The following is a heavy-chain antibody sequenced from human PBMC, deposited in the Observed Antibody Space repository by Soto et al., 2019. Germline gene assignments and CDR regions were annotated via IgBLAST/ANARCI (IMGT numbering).Heavy chain of an antibody. CDR1: GFTFGSLA. D-gene: IGHD3-22*01. J-gene: IGHJ4*02. CDR2: ISDRGQSV. Sequence: WGSLRLSCAASGFTFGSLAMSWVRQAPGQGLEWVLSISDRGQSVFCADPVKVRCTTARDNSKNTLDLQMNRPRAEQTAVYYCAKYAYDSSGYFDYWGQQTLVTVSS. V-gene: IGHV3-23*01. CDR3: AKYAYDSSGYFDY.